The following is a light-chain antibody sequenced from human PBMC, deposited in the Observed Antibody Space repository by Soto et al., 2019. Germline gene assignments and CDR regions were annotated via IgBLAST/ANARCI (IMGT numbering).Light chain of an antibody. V-gene: IGKV3D-20*02. Sequence: DIVLTQSPGTLSLSPGERATLSCRASQSVGSIYLAWYQQKPGQAPRLLIHGASNRASGIPGRFSGSGSGTDFTLTISSLEPEDFALYYCQQRSGWPRTFGQGTKVDIK. CDR3: QQRSGWPRT. CDR2: GAS. J-gene: IGKJ1*01. CDR1: QSVGSIY.